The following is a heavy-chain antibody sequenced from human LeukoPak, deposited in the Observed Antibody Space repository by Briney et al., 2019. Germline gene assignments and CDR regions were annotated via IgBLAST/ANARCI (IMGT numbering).Heavy chain of an antibody. CDR1: GFTFSRYA. Sequence: GGSLRLSCAASGFTFSRYAMTWVRQAPGKGLEWVSGISGSAGSTYYADSVKGRFTISRDNSKNTLYLQMNSLRAEDTAVYYCAKQGYCSSTSCYDGDHWGQGTLVTVSS. V-gene: IGHV3-23*01. J-gene: IGHJ4*02. D-gene: IGHD2-2*01. CDR2: ISGSAGST. CDR3: AKQGYCSSTSCYDGDH.